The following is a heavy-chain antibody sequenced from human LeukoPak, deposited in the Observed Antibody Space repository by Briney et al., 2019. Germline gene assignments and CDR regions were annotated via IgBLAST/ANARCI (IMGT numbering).Heavy chain of an antibody. V-gene: IGHV1-2*02. CDR1: GYTFTSYY. CDR3: ARANMVRGVGLFFDRNWFDP. D-gene: IGHD3-10*01. Sequence: GASVKVSCKASGYTFTSYYMHWVRQAPGQGLEWMGIINPSGGTNYAQKFQGRVTMTRDTSISTAYMELSRLRSDDTAVYYCARANMVRGVGLFFDRNWFDPWGQGTLVTVSS. J-gene: IGHJ5*02. CDR2: INPSGGT.